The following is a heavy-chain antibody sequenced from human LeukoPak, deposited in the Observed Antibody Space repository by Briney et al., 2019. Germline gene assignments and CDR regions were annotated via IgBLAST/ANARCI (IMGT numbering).Heavy chain of an antibody. Sequence: PSETLSLTCTVSGDSISTYYWSWIRQPPGKGLEWIGYIYYRVTSDYNPSLKSRVTMSVDMSTRQISLKLSSVTTADTAVYYCARAVGGDGSGSLWGPGTLVTVSS. J-gene: IGHJ4*02. CDR2: IYYRVTS. D-gene: IGHD3-10*01. CDR3: ARAVGGDGSGSL. CDR1: GDSISTYY. V-gene: IGHV4-59*01.